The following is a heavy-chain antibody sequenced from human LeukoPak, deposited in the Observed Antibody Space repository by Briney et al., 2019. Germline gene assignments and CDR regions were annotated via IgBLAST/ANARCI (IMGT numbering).Heavy chain of an antibody. CDR1: VGTFSSYA. CDR2: IIPIFGTA. CDR3: AINNESGYSYGDY. D-gene: IGHD5-18*01. V-gene: IGHV1-69*05. J-gene: IGHJ4*02. Sequence: SVKVSCKASVGTFSSYAFSWVRQAPGQGLEWMGGIIPIFGTANYAQKFQGRVTITTDESTSTAYMELSSLRSEDTAVYYCAINNESGYSYGDYWGQGTLVTVSS.